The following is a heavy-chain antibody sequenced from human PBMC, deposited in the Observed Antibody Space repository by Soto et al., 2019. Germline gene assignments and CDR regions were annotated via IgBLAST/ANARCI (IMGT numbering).Heavy chain of an antibody. Sequence: QVQLVESGGGVVQPGRSLRLSCAASGFTFSSGGMHWVRQAPGKGLEWVAVISYDGSNKYYADSVKGRFTISRDNSKNTMYMQMNSLRAEDTAVYYCAKDVVTTVVTQTGRDLWGRGTLVTVSS. CDR2: ISYDGSNK. J-gene: IGHJ2*01. D-gene: IGHD4-17*01. V-gene: IGHV3-30*18. CDR3: AKDVVTTVVTQTGRDL. CDR1: GFTFSSGG.